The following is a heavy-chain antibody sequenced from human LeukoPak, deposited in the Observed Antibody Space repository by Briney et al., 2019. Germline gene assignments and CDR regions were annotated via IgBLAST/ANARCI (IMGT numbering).Heavy chain of an antibody. V-gene: IGHV3-21*01. CDR3: AREEQLVSQTVY. D-gene: IGHD6-6*01. CDR1: GFTFSSYS. Sequence: GGSLRLSCAASGFTFSSYSMNWVRQAPGKGLEWVSSISSSSSYIYYADSVKGRFTISRDNAKNSLYLQMNSLRAEDTAVYYCAREEQLVSQTVYWGPGTLVTVSS. J-gene: IGHJ4*02. CDR2: ISSSSSYI.